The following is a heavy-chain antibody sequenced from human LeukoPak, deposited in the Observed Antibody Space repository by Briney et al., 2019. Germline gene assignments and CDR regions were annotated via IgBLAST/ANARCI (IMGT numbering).Heavy chain of an antibody. J-gene: IGHJ4*02. CDR1: GYAFTNYG. Sequence: ASVKVSCKASGYAFTNYGITWVRQAPGQRLEWLGWISTFNGNTNYAQKLQDRVTMTTDTSTSTAYLELRSLRSDDTAVYYCARRHLIGNGYFDHWGQGTLVTVSS. CDR2: ISTFNGNT. D-gene: IGHD4-23*01. CDR3: ARRHLIGNGYFDH. V-gene: IGHV1-18*01.